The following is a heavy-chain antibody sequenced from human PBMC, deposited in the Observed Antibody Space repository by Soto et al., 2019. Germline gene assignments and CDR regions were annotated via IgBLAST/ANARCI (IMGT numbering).Heavy chain of an antibody. CDR1: GYTFTGYY. D-gene: IGHD2-15*01. CDR3: ARLFFNCSAGSCNYYLCMDD. J-gene: IGHJ6*03. Sequence: CKASGYTFTGYYMHWVRQAPGQGLEGMGWINPNSGGTNYAQKFQGRVTMTRDTSISPAYMELSRLRSDDTAVYYCARLFFNCSAGSCNYYLCMDD. V-gene: IGHV1-2*02. CDR2: INPNSGGT.